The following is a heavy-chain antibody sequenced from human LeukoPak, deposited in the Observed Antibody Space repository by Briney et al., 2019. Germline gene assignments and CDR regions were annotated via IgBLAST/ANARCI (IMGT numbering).Heavy chain of an antibody. D-gene: IGHD3-22*01. CDR2: ISAGSVST. J-gene: IGHJ3*02. CDR3: AKDIAFSSGYNAFDM. V-gene: IGHV3-23*01. CDR1: GFSFSSYA. Sequence: PGGSLTLSCAASGFSFSSYAMTWVRQTPGKGLEWVSVISAGSVSTYYADSVQGRFTISRDNSNYTLFLQMTNLRAEDTAVYYCAKDIAFSSGYNAFDMWGQGTMVTVSS.